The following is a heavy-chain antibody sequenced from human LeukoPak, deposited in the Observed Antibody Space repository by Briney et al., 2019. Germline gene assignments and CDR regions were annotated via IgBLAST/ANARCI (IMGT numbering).Heavy chain of an antibody. CDR3: ARWGIQPAFDY. D-gene: IGHD5-18*01. Sequence: GRSLRLSCAASGFTFSDYYMSWIRQAPGKGLEWVSYISSSGSTIYYADSVKGRYTISRDNAKNSLYLQMNSLRAEDTAVYYCARWGIQPAFDYWGQGTLVTVSS. CDR1: GFTFSDYY. J-gene: IGHJ4*02. V-gene: IGHV3-11*04. CDR2: ISSSGSTI.